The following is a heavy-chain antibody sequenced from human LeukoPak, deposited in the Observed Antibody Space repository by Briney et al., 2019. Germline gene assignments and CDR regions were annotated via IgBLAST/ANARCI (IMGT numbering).Heavy chain of an antibody. CDR1: GFDFSGYG. CDR3: AKAGRNYHNWLDP. V-gene: IGHV3-30*18. J-gene: IGHJ5*02. D-gene: IGHD4-11*01. Sequence: GGSLRLSCAASGFDFSGYGMHWVRHAPGKGLEWVAITSSDGPAKFYTDSVEGRFTVSRDNSKHMLYLQMSTLRAEDTAVYYCAKAGRNYHNWLDPWGQGTLVTVSS. CDR2: TSSDGPAK.